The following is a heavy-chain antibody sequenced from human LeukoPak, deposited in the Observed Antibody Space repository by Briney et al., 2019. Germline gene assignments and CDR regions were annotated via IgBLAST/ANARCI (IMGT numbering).Heavy chain of an antibody. D-gene: IGHD2-21*01. V-gene: IGHV4-31*03. Sequence: TLSLTFTVSGGSISSGGYYWSWIRQHPGKGLEWIGYIYYSGSTYYNPSLKSRVTISVDTSKNQFSLKLSSVTAADTAVYYCARDGSVEGWFDPWGQGTLVTVSS. J-gene: IGHJ5*02. CDR2: IYYSGST. CDR1: GGSISSGGYY. CDR3: ARDGSVEGWFDP.